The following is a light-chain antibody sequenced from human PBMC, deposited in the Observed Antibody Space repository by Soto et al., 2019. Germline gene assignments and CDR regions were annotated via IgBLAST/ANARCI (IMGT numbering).Light chain of an antibody. V-gene: IGLV2-14*01. CDR3: SSYTSSSTLVV. Sequence: SVLPQPASVSGSPGQSITLSCNGTSSDVGGYNYVSWYQQHPGKAPKLMIYDVSNRPSGVSNRFSGSKSGNTASLTISGLQAEDEADYYCSSYTSSSTLVVFGTGTKVTVL. CDR2: DVS. CDR1: SSDVGGYNY. J-gene: IGLJ1*01.